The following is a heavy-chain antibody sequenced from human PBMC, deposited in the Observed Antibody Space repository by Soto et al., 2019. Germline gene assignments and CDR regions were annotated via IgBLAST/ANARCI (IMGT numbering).Heavy chain of an antibody. D-gene: IGHD6-19*01. J-gene: IGHJ4*02. CDR1: GYTFTSYG. CDR2: ISAYNGNT. V-gene: IGHV1-18*01. CDR3: ARVSSGWYPGFFDY. Sequence: VASVKVSCKASGYTFTSYGINWVRQAPGQGLEWMGWISAYNGNTNSAQRLQDRITMTTDTSTSTVYMELRSLRSDDTAVYYCARVSSGWYPGFFDYWGQGTLVTVSP.